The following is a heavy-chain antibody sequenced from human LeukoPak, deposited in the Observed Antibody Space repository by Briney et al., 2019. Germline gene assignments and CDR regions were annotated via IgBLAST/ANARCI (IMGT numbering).Heavy chain of an antibody. V-gene: IGHV3-15*01. D-gene: IGHD1-26*01. CDR3: TRSGSYYFRGFDY. Sequence: GGSLRLSCAASGFTFSSYWMSWVRQAPGKGLEWDGRIKSKTDGGTIDYAAPVKGRFTISRDDSKSIAYLQMNGLKTEDTAVYYCTRSGSYYFRGFDYWGQGTLVTVSS. CDR2: IKSKTDGGTI. CDR1: GFTFSSYW. J-gene: IGHJ4*02.